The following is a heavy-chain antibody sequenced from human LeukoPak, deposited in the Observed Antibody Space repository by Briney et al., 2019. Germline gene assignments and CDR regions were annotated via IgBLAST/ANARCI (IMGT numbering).Heavy chain of an antibody. J-gene: IGHJ5*02. V-gene: IGHV3-53*04. D-gene: IGHD2-15*01. CDR2: IYSGGGT. CDR1: GFTVSSNY. Sequence: GGSLRLSCAASGFTVSSNYMSWVRQAPGKGLEWVSVIYSGGGTYYADSVKGRFTISRHNSKNTLYLQMNSLRAEDTAVYYCARITVNCSGGSCYPNWFDPWGQGTLVTVSS. CDR3: ARITVNCSGGSCYPNWFDP.